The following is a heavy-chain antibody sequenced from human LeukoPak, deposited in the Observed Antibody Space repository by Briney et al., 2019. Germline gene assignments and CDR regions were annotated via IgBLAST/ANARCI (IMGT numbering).Heavy chain of an antibody. Sequence: GGSLRLSCAASGFTVSSNYMTWVRQAPGKGLEWVAVIYSAGNTYYADSVKGRFAISRDNSKNTLYLQMNSLGAEDTAVYYCATIFYWGQGTLVTVSS. CDR3: ATIFY. D-gene: IGHD2-15*01. CDR1: GFTVSSNY. V-gene: IGHV3-53*01. CDR2: IYSAGNT. J-gene: IGHJ4*02.